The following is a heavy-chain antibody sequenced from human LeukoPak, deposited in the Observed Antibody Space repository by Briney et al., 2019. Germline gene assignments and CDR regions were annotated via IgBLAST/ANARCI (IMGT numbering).Heavy chain of an antibody. D-gene: IGHD6-13*01. CDR2: INHGGCT. CDR3: ARYESAESSSSWFHP. Sequence: SEALPVTCVVYGGFFSEYYWDWLRQPRGRELAWMGDINHGGCTNYYLCRNCRVTISIDTSKNQCSLKLGSVTAADTGVYYCARYESAESSSSWFHPWGQGTLVTVSS. V-gene: IGHV4-34*01. J-gene: IGHJ5*02. CDR1: GGFFSEYY.